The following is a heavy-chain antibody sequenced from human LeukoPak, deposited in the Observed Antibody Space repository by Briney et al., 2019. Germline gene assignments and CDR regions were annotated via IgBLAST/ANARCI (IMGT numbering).Heavy chain of an antibody. J-gene: IGHJ3*02. CDR3: ARGRGYYDFWSDKEGYAFDI. V-gene: IGHV1-69*05. D-gene: IGHD3-3*01. CDR1: GGTFSSYA. CDR2: IIPIFGTA. Sequence: SVKVSCKAYGGTFSSYAISWMRQAPGQGLEWMGGIIPIFGTANYAQKFQGRVTITTDESTSTAYMELCSLRSEDTAVYYCARGRGYYDFWSDKEGYAFDIWGQGTMVTVSS.